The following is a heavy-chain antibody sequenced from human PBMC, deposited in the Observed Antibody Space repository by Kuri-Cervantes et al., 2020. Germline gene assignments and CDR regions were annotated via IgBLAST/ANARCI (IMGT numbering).Heavy chain of an antibody. J-gene: IGHJ4*02. CDR1: GYTFGSYG. CDR3: ARTTAVSGGRGDY. D-gene: IGHD2-15*01. V-gene: IGHV1-18*01. CDR2: FSPYNGDT. Sequence: ASVKVSCKASGYTFGSYGFTWVRQAPGQGLEWMGWFSPYNGDTKSAQNFQGRVNMTTDTSTSTAYMELRSLRSDDTAVYYCARTTAVSGGRGDYWGQGTLVTVSS.